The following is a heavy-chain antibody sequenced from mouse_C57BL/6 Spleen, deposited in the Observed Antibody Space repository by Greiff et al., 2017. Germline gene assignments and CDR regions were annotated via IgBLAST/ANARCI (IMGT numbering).Heavy chain of an antibody. CDR3: ARGYYCGGGSAWFAY. CDR2: IDPSDSYT. CDR1: GYTFTSYW. Sequence: VQLQQPGAELVMPGASVKLSCKASGYTFTSYWMHWVKQRPGQGLEWIGEIDPSDSYTNYNQKFKGKSTLTVDKSSSTAYMQLSSLTSEDSAVYCCARGYYCGGGSAWFAYWGRGALVTGSA. D-gene: IGHD1-1*01. J-gene: IGHJ3*01. V-gene: IGHV1-69*01.